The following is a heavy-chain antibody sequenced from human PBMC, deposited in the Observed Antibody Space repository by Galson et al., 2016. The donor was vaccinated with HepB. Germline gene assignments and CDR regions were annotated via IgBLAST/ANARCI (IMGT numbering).Heavy chain of an antibody. Sequence: SLRLSCAASGFTLDHYAMHWVRQAPGKGLEWVSGISWNSGSIGYADSVKGRFTISRDNAKNSLYLQMNSLRAGDTALYYCAKDFGAYYYDSSGYRRNAFDIWGQGTMVTVSS. CDR2: ISWNSGSI. V-gene: IGHV3-9*01. J-gene: IGHJ3*02. D-gene: IGHD3-22*01. CDR3: AKDFGAYYYDSSGYRRNAFDI. CDR1: GFTLDHYA.